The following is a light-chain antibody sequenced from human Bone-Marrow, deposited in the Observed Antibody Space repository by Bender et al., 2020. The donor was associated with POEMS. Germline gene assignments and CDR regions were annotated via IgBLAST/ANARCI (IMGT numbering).Light chain of an antibody. V-gene: IGLV2-23*01. Sequence: QSALIHPASVSGAPGQSITISCTGTSSDIGNYNLVSWYQQHPGKAPKLMIYEGTKRPSGVSSRFSGSKSGNTASLTISGLQADDEADYYCCSYAGFSTYVFGSGTKVTVL. CDR2: EGT. CDR3: CSYAGFSTYV. CDR1: SSDIGNYNL. J-gene: IGLJ1*01.